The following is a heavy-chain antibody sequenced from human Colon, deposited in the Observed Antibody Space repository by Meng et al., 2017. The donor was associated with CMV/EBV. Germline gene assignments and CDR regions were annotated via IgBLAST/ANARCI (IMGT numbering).Heavy chain of an antibody. J-gene: IGHJ4*02. CDR1: QFPFKNYA. V-gene: IGHV3-30-3*01. D-gene: IGHD2-21*01. Sequence: GESLKISCAASQFPFKNYAMHWVRQAPGEGLEWVAVISYDGVHISYLDSVKGRFTISRDNARNTLYLQMNSLRGDDTAVYYCVVKGSAWFDYWGQGTLVTVSS. CDR2: ISYDGVHI. CDR3: VVKGSAWFDY.